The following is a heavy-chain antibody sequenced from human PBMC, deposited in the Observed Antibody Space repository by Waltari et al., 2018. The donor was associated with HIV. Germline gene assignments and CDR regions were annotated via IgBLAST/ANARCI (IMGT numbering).Heavy chain of an antibody. Sequence: QVQLVQSGAEVQKPGASVKVSCKASGYTFTSYGLSWVRQAPGQGLEWMGWVSTYNGNTNYAQKLQGRVTMTTDTSTSTAYMELRSLRSDDTAVYYCARINCTSVSCYASLDYWGQGTLVTVSS. CDR3: ARINCTSVSCYASLDY. D-gene: IGHD2-2*01. CDR2: VSTYNGNT. V-gene: IGHV1-18*01. CDR1: GYTFTSYG. J-gene: IGHJ4*02.